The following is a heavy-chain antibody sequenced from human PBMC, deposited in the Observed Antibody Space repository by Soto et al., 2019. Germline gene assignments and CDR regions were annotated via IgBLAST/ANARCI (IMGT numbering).Heavy chain of an antibody. J-gene: IGHJ5*02. CDR1: GFTFSSYW. CDR2: IKQDGSEK. D-gene: IGHD6-13*01. Sequence: PGGSLRLSCAASGFTFSSYWTSWVRQAPGKGLEWVANIKQDGSEKYYVDSVKGRFTISRDNAKNSLYLQMNSLRAEDTAVYYCAREGSSWWYNWFDPWGQGTLVTVSS. CDR3: AREGSSWWYNWFDP. V-gene: IGHV3-7*03.